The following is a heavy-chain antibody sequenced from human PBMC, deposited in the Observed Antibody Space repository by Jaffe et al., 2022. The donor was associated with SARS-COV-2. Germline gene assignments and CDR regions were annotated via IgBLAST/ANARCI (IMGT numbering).Heavy chain of an antibody. D-gene: IGHD3-22*01. CDR2: VYWDDTR. CDR1: GFSLSTGGVG. J-gene: IGHJ5*02. V-gene: IGHV2-5*02. Sequence: QITLKESGPTLVQPTQTLTLTCTFSGFSLSTGGVGVGWIRRPPGKALEWLALVYWDDTRRYNPSLSSRLTIIKDTSKSQVVLTMTNMDPADTGTYYCAHSRYYYDDNGGLCWFDPWGQGTLVTVSS. CDR3: AHSRYYYDDNGGLCWFDP.